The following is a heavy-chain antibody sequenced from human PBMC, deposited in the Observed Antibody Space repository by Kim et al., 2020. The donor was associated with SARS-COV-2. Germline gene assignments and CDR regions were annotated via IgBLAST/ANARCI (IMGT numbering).Heavy chain of an antibody. CDR2: ISGSGGST. Sequence: GGSLRLSCAASGFTFSSYAMSWVRQAPGKGLEWVSAISGSGGSTYYADSVKGRFTISRDNSKNTLYLQMNSLRAEDTAVYYCAKANGGTYGDRLRYYYGMDVWGQGTTVTVSS. D-gene: IGHD4-17*01. J-gene: IGHJ6*02. CDR3: AKANGGTYGDRLRYYYGMDV. V-gene: IGHV3-23*01. CDR1: GFTFSSYA.